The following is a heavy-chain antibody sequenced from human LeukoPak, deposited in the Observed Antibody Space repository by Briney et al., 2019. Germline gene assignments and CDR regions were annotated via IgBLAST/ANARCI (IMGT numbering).Heavy chain of an antibody. CDR1: EFTFSSYS. CDR3: ARDGTSPGYSSSWYVYYFDY. D-gene: IGHD6-13*01. CDR2: ISSNSSTI. V-gene: IGHV3-48*01. J-gene: IGHJ4*02. Sequence: PGGSLRLSCAASEFTFSSYSMNWVRQAPGKGLEWVSYISSNSSTIYYADSVKGRFTISRDNAKNSLYLQMNSLRAEDTAVYYCARDGTSPGYSSSWYVYYFDYWGQGTLVTVSS.